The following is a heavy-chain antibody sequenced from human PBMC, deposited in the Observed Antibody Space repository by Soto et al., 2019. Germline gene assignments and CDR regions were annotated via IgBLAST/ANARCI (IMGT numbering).Heavy chain of an antibody. CDR3: ARDKDWAFDY. CDR2: IFVTGGTI. V-gene: IGHV3-48*03. Sequence: GGSLRLSCVSSGFTFSSYSMVWVRQAPGKGLEWVSYIFVTGGTIYYADSVKGRFTVSRDNAKNSLFLLMSSLRAEDTAVYYCARDKDWAFDYWGQGTQVTVSS. J-gene: IGHJ4*02. CDR1: GFTFSSYS. D-gene: IGHD3-9*01.